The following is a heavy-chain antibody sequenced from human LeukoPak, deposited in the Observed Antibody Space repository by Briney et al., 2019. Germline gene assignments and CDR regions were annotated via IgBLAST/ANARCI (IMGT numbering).Heavy chain of an antibody. CDR1: GYTFTGYY. CDR3: ASSLYSSGWYWVGY. Sequence: ASVKASCKASGYTFTGYYMHWVRQSPGQGLKWMGWINPNSGVTNYAQKFQGRVTMTTDTSISTAYIERSRLRSDDTAVYYCASSLYSSGWYWVGYWGQGTLVTVSS. J-gene: IGHJ4*02. V-gene: IGHV1-2*02. CDR2: INPNSGVT. D-gene: IGHD6-19*01.